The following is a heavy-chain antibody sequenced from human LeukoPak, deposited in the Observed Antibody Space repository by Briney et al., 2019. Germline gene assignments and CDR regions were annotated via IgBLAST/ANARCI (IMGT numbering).Heavy chain of an antibody. CDR1: GFTFSTYG. J-gene: IGHJ4*02. Sequence: PGGSLRLSCAASGFTFSTYGMHWVRQAPGKGPEWVAVIRYDGSNKNYGDSVKGRFTISRDNSKNTLYLQMNSLRAEDTAVYYCARHLYFDYWGQGTLVTVSS. CDR3: ARHLYFDY. CDR2: IRYDGSNK. V-gene: IGHV3-33*01.